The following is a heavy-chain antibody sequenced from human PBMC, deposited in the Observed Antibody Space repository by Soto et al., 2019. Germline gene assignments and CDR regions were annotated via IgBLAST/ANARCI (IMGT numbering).Heavy chain of an antibody. Sequence: GGSLRLSCVASGFTFGTYGIHWVRQAPGKGLQWVALVSYEGANTYYAASVKGRFTISRDNSKSTLYLQMDSLRPEDTGVYYCARVTPGNNLYYFSGLDVWGQGTSVTVSS. CDR1: GFTFGTYG. D-gene: IGHD1-1*01. J-gene: IGHJ6*02. CDR3: ARVTPGNNLYYFSGLDV. V-gene: IGHV3-30-3*01. CDR2: VSYEGANT.